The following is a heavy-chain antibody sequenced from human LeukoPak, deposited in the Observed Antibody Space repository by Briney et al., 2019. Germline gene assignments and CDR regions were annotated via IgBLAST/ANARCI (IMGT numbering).Heavy chain of an antibody. V-gene: IGHV4-59*01. CDR1: GGSISSYY. D-gene: IGHD3-22*01. Sequence: PSETLSLTCTDSGGSISSYYWSWIRQPPGKGLEWIGYIYYSGSTNYNPSLKSRVTISVDTSKNQFSLKLSSVTAADTAVYYCAGRLGARYDSSGYPGSLDYWGQGTLVTVSS. CDR3: AGRLGARYDSSGYPGSLDY. J-gene: IGHJ4*02. CDR2: IYYSGST.